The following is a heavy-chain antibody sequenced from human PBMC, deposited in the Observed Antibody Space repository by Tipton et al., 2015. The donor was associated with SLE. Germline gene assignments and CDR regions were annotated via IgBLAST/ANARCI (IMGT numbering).Heavy chain of an antibody. CDR1: GGSFSGYY. CDR3: AGASSTDFWSGYYTGGYYYYYMDV. Sequence: TLSLTCAVYGGSFSGYYWSWVRQPPGKGLEWIGSIYYSGSTYYNPSLKSRVTISVDTSKNQFSLKLSSVTAADTAVYYCAGASSTDFWSGYYTGGYYYYYMDVWGKGTTVTVSS. D-gene: IGHD3-3*01. CDR2: IYYSGST. V-gene: IGHV4-34*01. J-gene: IGHJ6*03.